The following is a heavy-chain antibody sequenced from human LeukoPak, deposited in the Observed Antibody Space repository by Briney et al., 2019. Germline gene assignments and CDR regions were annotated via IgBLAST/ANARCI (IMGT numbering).Heavy chain of an antibody. CDR1: GVSISTPY. CDR3: ARGGWNHDY. D-gene: IGHD1-1*01. V-gene: IGHV4-4*07. CDR2: VYTSGDT. Sequence: PSETLSLTCTVSGVSISTPYWSWIRQPAGKGLEWIGRVYTSGDTNYNPSLNSRLTLSVDTSKNQFSLTLTSLTAADTAVYYCARGGWNHDYWGQGTLVTVSS. J-gene: IGHJ4*02.